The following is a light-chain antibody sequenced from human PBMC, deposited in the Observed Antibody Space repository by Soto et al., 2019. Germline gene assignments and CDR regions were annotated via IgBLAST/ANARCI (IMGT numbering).Light chain of an antibody. CDR2: DAS. CDR1: QSISNH. V-gene: IGKV1-5*01. CDR3: QHYGGMWT. J-gene: IGKJ1*01. Sequence: DIQMTQSPSSLSASVEDRVIITCRASQSISNHLNWYQQKPGKAPKVLIYDASSLGSGVPSRFSGSGSGTEFILTISSLQPDDFASYCCQHYGGMWTFGQGTKVDNK.